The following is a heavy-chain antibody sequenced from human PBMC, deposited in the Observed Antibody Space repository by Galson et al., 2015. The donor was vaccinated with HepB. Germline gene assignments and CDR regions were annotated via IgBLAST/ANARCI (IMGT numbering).Heavy chain of an antibody. D-gene: IGHD4-23*01. V-gene: IGHV3-33*01. J-gene: IGHJ1*01. Sequence: SLRLSCAASGFTFSLYGMHWVRQAPGKGLEWVALIWYDGSNKYYADSVKGRFTISRDNSKNTLYLQMNSLRAEDTAVYYCASYSRWELPLAEYFQHWGPGALVTVSS. CDR2: IWYDGSNK. CDR1: GFTFSLYG. CDR3: ASYSRWELPLAEYFQH.